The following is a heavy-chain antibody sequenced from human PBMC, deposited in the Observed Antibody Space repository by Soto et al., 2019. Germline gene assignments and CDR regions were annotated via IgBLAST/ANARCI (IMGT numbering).Heavy chain of an antibody. CDR1: GFTFSSYA. J-gene: IGHJ3*02. CDR2: ISYDGSNK. CDR3: ARDRGGNRYLVAFDI. V-gene: IGHV3-30-3*01. Sequence: QVQLVESGGGVVQPGRSLRLSCAASGFTFSSYAMHWVRQAPGKGLEWVAVISYDGSNKYYADSVKGRLTISRDNSKNTLYLQMNSLRAEDTAVYYCARDRGGNRYLVAFDIWGQGTMVTVSS. D-gene: IGHD2-15*01.